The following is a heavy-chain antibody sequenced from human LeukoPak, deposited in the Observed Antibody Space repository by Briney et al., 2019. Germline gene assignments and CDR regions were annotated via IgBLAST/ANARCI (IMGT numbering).Heavy chain of an antibody. V-gene: IGHV4-39*01. CDR2: ISYSGST. CDR3: ARQDPVFDY. J-gene: IGHJ4*02. CDR1: SGSISSSSYY. Sequence: PSETLSLTCTVSSGSISSSSYYWGWLRQPPGKGLEWIGSISYSGSTYYNPSLKSRVTISVDTSKNQFSLKLSSVTAADTAVYYCARQDPVFDYWGQGTLVTVSS.